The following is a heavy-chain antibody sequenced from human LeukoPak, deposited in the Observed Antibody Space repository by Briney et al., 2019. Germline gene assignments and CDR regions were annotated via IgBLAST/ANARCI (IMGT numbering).Heavy chain of an antibody. Sequence: SETLSLTCTVSGGSISSYYWSWIRQPPGKGLEWIGYIYTSGSTNYNPSLKSRVTISVDMSKNQFSLKLSSVTAADTAVYYCARLPKYNWNHPPPNYYMDVWGKGTTVTVSS. CDR3: ARLPKYNWNHPPPNYYMDV. D-gene: IGHD1-20*01. J-gene: IGHJ6*03. CDR1: GGSISSYY. V-gene: IGHV4-4*09. CDR2: IYTSGST.